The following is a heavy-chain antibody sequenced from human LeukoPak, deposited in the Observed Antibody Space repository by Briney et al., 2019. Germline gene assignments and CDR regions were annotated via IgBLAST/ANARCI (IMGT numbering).Heavy chain of an antibody. Sequence: SETLSLTCAVYGGSFSGYYWSWIRQPPGKGLEWIGEINHSGSTNYNPSLKSRVTILVDTSKNQFSLKLSSVTAADTAVYYCARGNGYYDFWSGYQPLYYFDYWGQGTLVTVSS. D-gene: IGHD3-3*01. CDR1: GGSFSGYY. CDR3: ARGNGYYDFWSGYQPLYYFDY. J-gene: IGHJ4*02. CDR2: INHSGST. V-gene: IGHV4-34*01.